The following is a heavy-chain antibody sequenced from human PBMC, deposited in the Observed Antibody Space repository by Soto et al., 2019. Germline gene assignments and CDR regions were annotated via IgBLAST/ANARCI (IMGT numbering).Heavy chain of an antibody. Sequence: QVQLVESGGGVVQPGRSLRLSCAASGFTFSSYAMHWVRQAPGKGLEWVAVISYDGNNKYSADSVKGRFTISRDNSKNTLYLQMNSLRAEDTAVYYCARASSGWYKDAFDIWGQGTMVTVSS. V-gene: IGHV3-30-3*01. J-gene: IGHJ3*02. CDR3: ARASSGWYKDAFDI. CDR2: ISYDGNNK. D-gene: IGHD6-19*01. CDR1: GFTFSSYA.